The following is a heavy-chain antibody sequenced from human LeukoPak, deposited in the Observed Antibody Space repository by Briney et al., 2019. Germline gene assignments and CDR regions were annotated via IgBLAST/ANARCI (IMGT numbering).Heavy chain of an antibody. CDR1: GGSISSSNW. J-gene: IGHJ5*02. D-gene: IGHD4-17*01. V-gene: IGHV4-4*02. CDR2: IYHSGST. CDR3: AEGNGDYLETNRFHP. Sequence: SETLSLTCAVSGGSISSSNWWSWVRQPPGKGLEWIREIYHSGSTNYNPSLKSRVTISVDKSKNQFSLKLSSVTAADTAVYYCAEGNGDYLETNRFHPWGQGTLVTVSS.